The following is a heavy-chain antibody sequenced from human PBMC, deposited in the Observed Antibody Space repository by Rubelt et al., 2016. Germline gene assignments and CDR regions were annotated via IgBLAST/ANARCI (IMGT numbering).Heavy chain of an antibody. Sequence: QLVESGGGLVQPGGSLRLSCAASGFTFSSYSMNWVRQAPGKGLEWVALISFDGSNKNYADSARGRFTISRDNSKNTLYLQMNSLRPDDTAEYYCARAKLRFLEWTYNWFDPWGQGTLVTVSS. V-gene: IGHV3-30*03. J-gene: IGHJ5*02. CDR3: ARAKLRFLEWTYNWFDP. D-gene: IGHD3-3*01. CDR2: ISFDGSNK. CDR1: GFTFSSYS.